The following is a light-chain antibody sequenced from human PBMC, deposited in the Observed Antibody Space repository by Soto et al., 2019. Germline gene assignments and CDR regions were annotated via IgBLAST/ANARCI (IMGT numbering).Light chain of an antibody. J-gene: IGKJ5*01. Sequence: EIVMTQSPATLSVSPGGRATLSCRASQSIGDTLAWYQLKPGQAPRLLIYGASSRVTGFPARFSGSGSGTEFTLTISSLQSEDLEVYFCQQYNSWPRTFGQGTRLEIK. CDR1: QSIGDT. CDR2: GAS. CDR3: QQYNSWPRT. V-gene: IGKV3-15*01.